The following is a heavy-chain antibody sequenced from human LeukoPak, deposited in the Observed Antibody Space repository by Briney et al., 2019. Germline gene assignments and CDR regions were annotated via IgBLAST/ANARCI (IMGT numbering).Heavy chain of an antibody. CDR3: AKDLTGSVVVIRYYFDY. CDR2: ISGSGGST. CDR1: GFTFSSYG. Sequence: QSGGSLRLSCAASGFTFSSYGMHWVRQAPGKGLEWVSAISGSGGSTYYADSVKGRFTISRDNSKNTLYLQMNSLRAEDTAVYYCAKDLTGSVVVIRYYFDYWGQGTPVTVSS. J-gene: IGHJ4*02. D-gene: IGHD3-22*01. V-gene: IGHV3-23*01.